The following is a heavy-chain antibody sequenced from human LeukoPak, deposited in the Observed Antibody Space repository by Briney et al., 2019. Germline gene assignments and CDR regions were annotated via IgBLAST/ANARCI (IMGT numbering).Heavy chain of an antibody. V-gene: IGHV4-30-4*08. J-gene: IGHJ3*02. D-gene: IGHD1-26*01. Sequence: SETLSLTCTVSGGSISSGDYYWSWIRQPPGKGLEWIGYIYYNGSTYYNPSLKSRVTISVDTSKNQFSLKLSSVTAADTAVYYCALGGSYYSGAFDIWGQGTMVTVSS. CDR1: GGSISSGDYY. CDR2: IYYNGST. CDR3: ALGGSYYSGAFDI.